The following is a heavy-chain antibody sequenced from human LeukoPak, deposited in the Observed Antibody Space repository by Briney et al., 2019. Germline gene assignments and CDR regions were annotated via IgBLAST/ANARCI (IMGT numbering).Heavy chain of an antibody. CDR1: GDSITSGGYY. V-gene: IGHV4-30-2*01. CDR3: ARMLAARPDDDR. Sequence: PSETLSLTCTVSGDSITSGGYYWSWLRQPPGKGLEWIGYIHQSGDTYSNPSLRSRVTVSADRSNNQFSLRVSSVTAADTAVYYCARMLAARPDDDRWGQGTLVTVSS. J-gene: IGHJ5*02. D-gene: IGHD6-6*01. CDR2: IHQSGDT.